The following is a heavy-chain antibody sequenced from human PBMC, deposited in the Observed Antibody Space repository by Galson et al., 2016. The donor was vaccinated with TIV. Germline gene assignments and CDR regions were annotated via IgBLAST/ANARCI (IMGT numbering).Heavy chain of an antibody. CDR1: GGIFRTNA. CDR3: ASLPSSGSYYEYFQR. J-gene: IGHJ1*01. V-gene: IGHV1-69*01. Sequence: SCKASGGIFRTNAISWVRQAPGQGLEWMGGIFAIFGIANYAQKFQGRVTITADESTSTAYMELSSLRSEDTAVYYCASLPSSGSYYEYFQRWGQGTLVTVS. CDR2: IFAIFGIA. D-gene: IGHD1-26*01.